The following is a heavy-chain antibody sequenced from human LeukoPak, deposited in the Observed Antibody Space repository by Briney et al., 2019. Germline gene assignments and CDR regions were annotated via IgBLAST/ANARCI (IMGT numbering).Heavy chain of an antibody. J-gene: IGHJ6*02. Sequence: KPGGSLRLSCAASGFTFSNAWMSWVRQAPGKGLEWVGRIKSKTDGGTTDYAAPVKGRFTISRDDSKNTLYLQMNSLKTEDTAVYYCTAAMVRGVLYYYGMDVWGQGTTVTVSS. D-gene: IGHD3-10*01. CDR3: TAAMVRGVLYYYGMDV. CDR2: IKSKTDGGTT. CDR1: GFTFSNAW. V-gene: IGHV3-15*01.